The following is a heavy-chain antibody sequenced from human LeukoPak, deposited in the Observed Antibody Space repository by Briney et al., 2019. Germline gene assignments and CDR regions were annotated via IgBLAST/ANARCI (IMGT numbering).Heavy chain of an antibody. CDR2: ISSSTV. V-gene: IGHV3-48*01. Sequence: PGGSLRLSCAASGFTFSSYNMTWVRQAPGKGLEWVSYISSSTVYYADSVKGRFTISRDIAKNSLYLQMKSLRAEDTALYYCAREDSSSRLNYFDYWGQGTLVTVSS. CDR3: AREDSSSRLNYFDY. J-gene: IGHJ4*02. CDR1: GFTFSSYN. D-gene: IGHD6-13*01.